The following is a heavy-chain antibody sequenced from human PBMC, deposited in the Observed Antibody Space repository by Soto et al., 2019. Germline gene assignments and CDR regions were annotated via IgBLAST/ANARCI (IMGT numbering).Heavy chain of an antibody. V-gene: IGHV3-23*01. CDR3: AKDRIQNYYYYYGMDV. Sequence: GGSLRLSCAASGFTFSSYAMSWVRQAPGKGLEWVSAIRGSGGSTYYADSVKGRFTISRDNSKNTLYLQMNSLRAEDTAVYYCAKDRIQNYYYYYGMDVWGQGTTVTVSS. D-gene: IGHD5-18*01. J-gene: IGHJ6*02. CDR1: GFTFSSYA. CDR2: IRGSGGST.